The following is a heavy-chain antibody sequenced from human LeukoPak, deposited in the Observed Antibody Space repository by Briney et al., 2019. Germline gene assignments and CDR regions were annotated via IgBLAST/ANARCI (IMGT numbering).Heavy chain of an antibody. V-gene: IGHV3-33*01. J-gene: IGHJ4*02. D-gene: IGHD2-15*01. CDR3: ARDLDCSGGSCYGYFGY. CDR1: GFTFSSYG. Sequence: GRSLRLSCAASGFTFSSYGMHWVRQAPGKGLEWVAVIWYDGSNKYYADSVKGRFTVSRDNSKNTLYLQMNSLRAEDTAVYYCARDLDCSGGSCYGYFGYWGQGTLVTVSS. CDR2: IWYDGSNK.